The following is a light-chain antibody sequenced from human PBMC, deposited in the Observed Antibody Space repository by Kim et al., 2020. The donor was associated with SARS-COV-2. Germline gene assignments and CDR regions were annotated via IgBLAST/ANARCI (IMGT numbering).Light chain of an antibody. CDR1: KLGDKF. J-gene: IGLJ1*01. CDR2: QDN. Sequence: SVSPGQTASLTCSGDKLGDKFACWFQQKPGQSPVLVIHQDNKRPSGIPGRFSGSNSGNTATLTISGTQAMDEADYYCQTWDGSGYVFGTGTKVTVL. V-gene: IGLV3-1*01. CDR3: QTWDGSGYV.